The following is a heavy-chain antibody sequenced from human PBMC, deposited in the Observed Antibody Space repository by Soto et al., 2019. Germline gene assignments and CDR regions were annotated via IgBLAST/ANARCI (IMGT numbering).Heavy chain of an antibody. CDR1: GYTFTSYD. V-gene: IGHV1-8*01. J-gene: IGHJ5*02. CDR2: MNPNSGNT. CDR3: ARGVKYGAYSRWFDP. D-gene: IGHD4-17*01. Sequence: QVQLVQSEAEVKKPGASVKVSCKASGYTFTSYDINWVRQATGQGLEYLGWMNPNSGNTGYVQKFQGRVTMTWDSSITTAYMELSSLRSEDTAVYFCARGVKYGAYSRWFDPWGQGTLVTVSS.